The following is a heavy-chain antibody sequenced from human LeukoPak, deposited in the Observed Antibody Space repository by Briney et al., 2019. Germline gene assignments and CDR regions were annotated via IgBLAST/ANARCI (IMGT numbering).Heavy chain of an antibody. CDR1: GFTFSSYA. V-gene: IGHV3-13*01. J-gene: IGHJ4*02. Sequence: GGSLRLSCAASGFTFSSYAMSWVRQAAGKGLEWVSAIGSAGDTYYPGSVKGRFTISRENAKNSLYLRMNSLRAGDTAVYYCARERFESSGYHYDYWGQGTLVTVSS. CDR3: ARERFESSGYHYDY. D-gene: IGHD3-22*01. CDR2: IGSAGDT.